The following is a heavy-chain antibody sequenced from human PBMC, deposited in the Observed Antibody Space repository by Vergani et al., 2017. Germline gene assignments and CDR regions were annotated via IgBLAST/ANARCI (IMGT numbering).Heavy chain of an antibody. V-gene: IGHV3-7*01. D-gene: IGHD3-16*01. CDR2: VNQDGSEK. J-gene: IGHJ6*03. CDR3: ARDKSRRAPAVMGTYYYMDV. CDR1: GFISSSYW. Sequence: EGQLVESGGDWVQRGGSLRLSCAASGFISSSYWMSWVRQAPGKGLEWVANVNQDGSEKYYVDSVRGRFTISRDNAKNTLYLEMKSLRVEDTAVYFCARDKSRRAPAVMGTYYYMDVWGKGTKVTVSS.